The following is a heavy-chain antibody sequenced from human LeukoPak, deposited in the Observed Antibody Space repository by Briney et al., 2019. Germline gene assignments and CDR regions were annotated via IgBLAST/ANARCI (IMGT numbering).Heavy chain of an antibody. CDR1: GFTFDDYA. D-gene: IGHD1-26*01. V-gene: IGHV3-9*01. CDR2: ISWNSGSI. CDR3: AKAPEWELSIYYFDY. J-gene: IGHJ4*02. Sequence: PGGSLRLSCAASGFTFDDYAMHWVRHAPGRGLEWVSGISWNSGSIGYADSVKGRFTISRDNAKNSLYLQMNSLRAEDTALYYCAKAPEWELSIYYFDYWGQGTLVTVSS.